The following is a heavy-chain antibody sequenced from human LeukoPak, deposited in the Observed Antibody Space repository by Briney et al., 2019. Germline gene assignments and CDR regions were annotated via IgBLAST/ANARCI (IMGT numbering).Heavy chain of an antibody. Sequence: ASVKVSCKASGYTFTGYYMHWVRQAPGQGLEWMGWINPNSGGTNYAQKFQGRVTMTRDTSISTAYMELSRLRSDDTAVYYCARDLAQSWYDYVWGSYPRRGVFDYWGQGTLVTVSS. CDR3: ARDLAQSWYDYVWGSYPRRGVFDY. V-gene: IGHV1-2*02. D-gene: IGHD3-16*02. CDR2: INPNSGGT. J-gene: IGHJ4*02. CDR1: GYTFTGYY.